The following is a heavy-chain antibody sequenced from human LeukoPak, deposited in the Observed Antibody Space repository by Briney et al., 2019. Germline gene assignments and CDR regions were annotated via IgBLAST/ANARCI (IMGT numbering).Heavy chain of an antibody. Sequence: PSETLSLTRMVSRGSISSCSWSWIRPPPAKGGEGMGYIYYSGGTNYNPSLKSRVTISVDTSKNQCSLKLSSVTAADTAVYYCARGLAGYCTNGVCYHFDCWGQGTLDTVSS. CDR3: ARGLAGYCTNGVCYHFDC. CDR1: RGSISSCS. J-gene: IGHJ4*02. V-gene: IGHV4-59*01. D-gene: IGHD2-8*01. CDR2: IYYSGGT.